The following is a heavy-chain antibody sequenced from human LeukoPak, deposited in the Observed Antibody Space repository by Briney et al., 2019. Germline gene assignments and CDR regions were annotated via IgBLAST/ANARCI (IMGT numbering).Heavy chain of an antibody. CDR1: GFTFSSYS. J-gene: IGHJ4*02. Sequence: GGSLRLSCAGSGFTFSSYSMSWVRHAPGKGLEWVSYISGSGKTIYYADSVKGRFTISRDNTKNSLYLQMNSRGAEDTAVYYCARDWDVDTAMVTVDYWGQGTLVTVSS. CDR3: ARDWDVDTAMVTVDY. V-gene: IGHV3-48*01. CDR2: ISGSGKTI. D-gene: IGHD5-18*01.